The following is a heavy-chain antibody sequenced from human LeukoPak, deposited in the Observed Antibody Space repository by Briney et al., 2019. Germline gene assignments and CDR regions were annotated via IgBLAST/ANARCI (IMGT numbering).Heavy chain of an antibody. CDR3: AKDRFARRGGYYDY. Sequence: GMSLRLSCSASEFTFSNYGMHWVRQAPGKGLEWVALISYDGSNKYYADSVKSRFTISRDNSKNTQYLHMNSLRPEDTAVYYCAKDRFARRGGYYDYWGQGTLVTVSS. J-gene: IGHJ4*02. CDR2: ISYDGSNK. D-gene: IGHD3-22*01. V-gene: IGHV3-30*18. CDR1: EFTFSNYG.